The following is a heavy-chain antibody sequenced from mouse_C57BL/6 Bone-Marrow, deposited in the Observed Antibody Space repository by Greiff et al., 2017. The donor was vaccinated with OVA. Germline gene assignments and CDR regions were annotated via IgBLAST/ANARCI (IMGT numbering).Heavy chain of an antibody. Sequence: VQLQQSGAELVKPGASVKMSCKASGYTFTSYWITWVKQRPGQGLEWIGDIYPGSGSTNYNEKFKSKATLTVDTSSSTAYMQLSSLTSEDSAVYYCARGDYYGSSYPAWFAYWGQGTLVTVSA. CDR3: ARGDYYGSSYPAWFAY. CDR1: GYTFTSYW. V-gene: IGHV1-55*01. D-gene: IGHD1-1*01. CDR2: IYPGSGST. J-gene: IGHJ3*01.